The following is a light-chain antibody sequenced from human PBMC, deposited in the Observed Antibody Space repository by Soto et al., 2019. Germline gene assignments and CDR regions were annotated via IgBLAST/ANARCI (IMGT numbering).Light chain of an antibody. CDR1: QSVSSN. CDR2: GAS. Sequence: EIVMTQSPATLSVSPGERATLSCRASQSVSSNLAWYQQKPGQAPRLLIYGASTRATGIPARFSGSGSGTEFTLTISSLQSEDFAVYYCQHYDNWVAFGQGTKVDIK. CDR3: QHYDNWVA. J-gene: IGKJ1*01. V-gene: IGKV3-15*01.